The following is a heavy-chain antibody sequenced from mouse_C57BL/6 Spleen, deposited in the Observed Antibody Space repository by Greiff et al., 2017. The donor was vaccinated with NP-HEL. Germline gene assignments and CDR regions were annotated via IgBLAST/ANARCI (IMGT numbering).Heavy chain of an antibody. V-gene: IGHV1-64*01. D-gene: IGHD2-10*02. Sequence: QVQLQQPGAELVKPGASVKLSCKASGYTFTSYWMHWVKQRPGQGLEWIGMIHPNSGSTNYNEKFKSKATLTVDKSSSTAYMQLSSLTSEDSAVYYGARASYGNYGFAYWGQGTLVTVSA. CDR3: ARASYGNYGFAY. CDR2: IHPNSGST. J-gene: IGHJ3*01. CDR1: GYTFTSYW.